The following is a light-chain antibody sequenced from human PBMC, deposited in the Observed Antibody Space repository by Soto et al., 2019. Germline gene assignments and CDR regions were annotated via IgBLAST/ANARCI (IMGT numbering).Light chain of an antibody. J-gene: IGKJ5*01. CDR2: RAS. Sequence: QFPSTLSFSPVEGATLSCMASQSVNSLLAWYQQKPGQAPRLLIYRASTRAAGVPDRFSGSGSGTEFTLTISSLQSEDFAVYYCQQDKKWTIRFGQGTRLEIK. V-gene: IGKV3-15*01. CDR3: QQDKKWTIR. CDR1: QSVNSL.